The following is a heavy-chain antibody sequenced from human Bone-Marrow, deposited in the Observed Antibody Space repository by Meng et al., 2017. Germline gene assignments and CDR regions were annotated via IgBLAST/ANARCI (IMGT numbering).Heavy chain of an antibody. J-gene: IGHJ5*02. D-gene: IGHD3-3*01. CDR3: ARAAYDIWSGYAP. CDR1: GASISSSHW. CDR2: IYHDGST. Sequence: GPLQESGPGLVKPSGTLSLTCAVSGASISSSHWWGWARQPPGKGLEWIGEIYHDGSTNYTPSLKSRVTISVDKSKNQFSLKLSSVTAADTAVYYCARAAYDIWSGYAPWGQGSLVTVSS. V-gene: IGHV4-4*02.